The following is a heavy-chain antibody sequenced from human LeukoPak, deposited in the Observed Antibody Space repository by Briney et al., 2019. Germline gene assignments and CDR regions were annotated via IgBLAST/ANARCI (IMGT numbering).Heavy chain of an antibody. Sequence: SETLSLTCAVYGGSFSGYYWSWIRQPPGKGLEWIGEINHSGSTNYNPSLKSRVTISVDTSKNQISLKLSSVTAADTAVYYCARGPGYSSGWYLIYFDYWGQGTLVTVSS. V-gene: IGHV4-34*01. CDR1: GGSFSGYY. CDR2: INHSGST. J-gene: IGHJ4*02. CDR3: ARGPGYSSGWYLIYFDY. D-gene: IGHD6-19*01.